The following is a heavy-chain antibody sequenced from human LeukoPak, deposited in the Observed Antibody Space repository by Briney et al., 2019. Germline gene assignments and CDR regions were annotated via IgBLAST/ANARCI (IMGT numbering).Heavy chain of an antibody. V-gene: IGHV4-59*01. CDR3: ARGGPTVRALSSLDS. Sequence: PSETLSLTCNVSGGSMRSYYWNWIRQSPGEGLQWLGHIFYSGTTNYNPSLESRVTISVDTSRNHFSLRLTSVTTADTAVYYCARGGPTVRALSSLDSWGQGTQVTVSS. CDR1: GGSMRSYY. J-gene: IGHJ5*01. CDR2: IFYSGTT. D-gene: IGHD4-17*01.